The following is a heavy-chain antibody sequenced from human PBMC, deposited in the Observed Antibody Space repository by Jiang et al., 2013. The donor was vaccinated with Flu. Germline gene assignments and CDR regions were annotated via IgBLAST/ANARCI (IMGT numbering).Heavy chain of an antibody. CDR2: ISGSGGNT. D-gene: IGHD3-22*01. Sequence: QLVESGGGLVKPGGSLRLSCAASGFTFSSYAMNWVRQAPGKGLEWVSGISGSGGNTYYADSVKGRFTISRDNSKNRLYLQMNSLRAEDTAVYYCAKAATRFYYDISGWDAFDIWGQGTMVTVSS. J-gene: IGHJ3*02. CDR3: AKAATRFYYDISGWDAFDI. CDR1: GFTFSSYA. V-gene: IGHV3-23*04.